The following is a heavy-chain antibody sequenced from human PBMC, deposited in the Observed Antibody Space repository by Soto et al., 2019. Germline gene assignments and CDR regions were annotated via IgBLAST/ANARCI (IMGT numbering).Heavy chain of an antibody. D-gene: IGHD1-1*01. CDR1: GFTFSSYG. J-gene: IGHJ4*02. Sequence: QVQLVESGGGVVQPGRSLRLSCAASGFTFSSYGMHWVRQAPGKGLEWVAVIWYDGSNKYYADSVKGRFTISRDNSKNTLYLQMNSLRAEDTAVYYCARDLWTGTPWGYFDYWGQGTLVTVSS. CDR2: IWYDGSNK. CDR3: ARDLWTGTPWGYFDY. V-gene: IGHV3-33*01.